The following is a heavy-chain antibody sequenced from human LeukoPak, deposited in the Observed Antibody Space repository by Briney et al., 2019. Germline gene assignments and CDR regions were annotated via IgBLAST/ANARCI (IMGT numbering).Heavy chain of an antibody. CDR3: ARVTGSSSFIYFWNFDL. CDR2: IYYGGRT. CDR1: GGSISSSTYY. Sequence: SETLSLTCTVSGGSISSSTYYWGWIRQPPGKGLEWIGSIYYGGRTFYNPSLKSRVTISEDTSKNQLSLKLSSVTATDTAVYHCARVTGSSSFIYFWNFDLWGRGTLVTVSS. D-gene: IGHD6-6*01. J-gene: IGHJ2*01. V-gene: IGHV4-39*02.